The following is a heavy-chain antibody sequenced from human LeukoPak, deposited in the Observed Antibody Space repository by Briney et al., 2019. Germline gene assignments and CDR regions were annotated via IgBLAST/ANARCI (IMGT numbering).Heavy chain of an antibody. CDR1: GFTFTTYS. CDR3: ARSTPPIGRSTYYFDY. Sequence: GGSLRLSCAASGFTFTTYSMNWVRQAPGKGLEWVSSIGGSGSSIYYAGSVRGRFTISRDNSKNTLYLQMNSLRAEDTAVYYCARSTPPIGRSTYYFDYWGQGTLVTVSS. D-gene: IGHD1-1*01. J-gene: IGHJ4*02. CDR2: IGGSGSSI. V-gene: IGHV3-21*04.